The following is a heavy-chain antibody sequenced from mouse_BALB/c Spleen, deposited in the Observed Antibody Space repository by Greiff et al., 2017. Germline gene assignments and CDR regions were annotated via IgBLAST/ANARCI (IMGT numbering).Heavy chain of an antibody. CDR3: ARDRGSYGYAMDY. CDR2: ISSGGSYT. Sequence: EVKVVESGGDLVKPGGSLKLSCAASGFTFSSYGMSWVRQTPDKRLEWVATISSGGSYTYYPDSVKGRFTISRDNAKNTLYLQMSSLRSEDTAMYYCARDRGSYGYAMDYWGQGTSVTVSS. CDR1: GFTFSSYG. D-gene: IGHD1-1*02. J-gene: IGHJ4*01. V-gene: IGHV5-6*01.